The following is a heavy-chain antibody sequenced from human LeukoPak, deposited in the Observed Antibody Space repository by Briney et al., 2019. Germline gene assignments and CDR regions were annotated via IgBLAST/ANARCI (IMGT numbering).Heavy chain of an antibody. J-gene: IGHJ4*02. Sequence: GGSLRLSCEASGFTFSDAWMSWVRQAPGRGREWGGRIQREIDGGTTDYAAPVEGRFTISRDDSKNTLYLQMNSLKIEDTAVYYCATELRSHFDYWSQGTLVTVSS. V-gene: IGHV3-15*01. CDR3: ATELRSHFDY. D-gene: IGHD1-26*01. CDR2: IQREIDGGTT. CDR1: GFTFSDAW.